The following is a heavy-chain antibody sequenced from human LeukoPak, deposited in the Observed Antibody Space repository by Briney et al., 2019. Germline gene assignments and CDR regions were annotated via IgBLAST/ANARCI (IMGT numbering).Heavy chain of an antibody. CDR1: GGSIRSYY. Sequence: PSETLSLTCTVSGGSIRSYYWSWTRQPPGKGLEWIGYIYYSGSTNYNPSLKSRVTISVDTSKNQFSLKLSSVTAADTAVYYCARHYYDSSGYYPWGQGTLVTVSS. CDR2: IYYSGST. D-gene: IGHD3-22*01. J-gene: IGHJ5*02. V-gene: IGHV4-59*08. CDR3: ARHYYDSSGYYP.